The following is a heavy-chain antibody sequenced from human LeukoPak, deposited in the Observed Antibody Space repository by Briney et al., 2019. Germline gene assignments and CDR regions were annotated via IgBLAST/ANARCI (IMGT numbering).Heavy chain of an antibody. V-gene: IGHV3-7*01. CDR2: IKQDGSEM. D-gene: IGHD1-14*01. CDR1: GFTFSNSW. Sequence: GGSLRLSCAASGFTFSNSWMSWVRQAPGMGLEFVANIKQDGSEMYYVDSVKGRFTISRDNAKNSLYLQMNSLRVEGTAVYYCASGNHFDYWGQGTLVTVSS. J-gene: IGHJ4*02. CDR3: ASGNHFDY.